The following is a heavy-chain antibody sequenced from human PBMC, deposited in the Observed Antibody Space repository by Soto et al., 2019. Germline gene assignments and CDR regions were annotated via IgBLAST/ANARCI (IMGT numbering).Heavy chain of an antibody. CDR3: ARSVRRHSYYATDV. J-gene: IGHJ6*02. V-gene: IGHV4-59*01. D-gene: IGHD6-25*01. CDR1: GGSISSYY. Sequence: TLSLTCTVSGGSISSYYWSWIRQPPGKGLEWIGYIYYSGSTNYNPSLKSRVTISVDTSKNQFSLKLSSVTAADTAVYYWARSVRRHSYYATDVRGPGTTVTLSS. CDR2: IYYSGST.